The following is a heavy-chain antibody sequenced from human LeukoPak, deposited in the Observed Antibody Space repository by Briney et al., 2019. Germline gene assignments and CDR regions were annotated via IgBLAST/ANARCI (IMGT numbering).Heavy chain of an antibody. CDR2: ISAYNGNT. D-gene: IGHD6-19*01. CDR3: ARPSEAQGWYGADY. J-gene: IGHJ4*02. CDR1: GYTFTSYG. Sequence: ASVKVSCKASGYTFTSYGISWVRQAPGQGLEWMGWISAYNGNTNYAQKLQGRVTMTTDTSTSTAYMELRSLRSDDTAVYYCARPSEAQGWYGADYWGQGTLVTVSS. V-gene: IGHV1-18*01.